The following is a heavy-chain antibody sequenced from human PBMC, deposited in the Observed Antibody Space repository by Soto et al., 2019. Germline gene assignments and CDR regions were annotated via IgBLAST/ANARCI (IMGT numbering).Heavy chain of an antibody. CDR2: IKQDGSEK. CDR3: ARVSPYYYGPVDYMDG. V-gene: IGHV3-7*01. Sequence: GGSLRLSCAASGFTFSSYWMSWVRQAPGKGLEWVANIKQDGSEKYYVDSVKGRFTISRDNAKNSLYLQMNSLRAEDTAVYYCARVSPYYYGPVDYMDGCGKGTTVTVSS. J-gene: IGHJ6*03. D-gene: IGHD3-10*01. CDR1: GFTFSSYW.